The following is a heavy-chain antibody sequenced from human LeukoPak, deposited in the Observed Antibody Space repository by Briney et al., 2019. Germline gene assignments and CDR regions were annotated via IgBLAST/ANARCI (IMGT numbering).Heavy chain of an antibody. V-gene: IGHV5-51*01. J-gene: IGHJ2*01. CDR3: ARQPGMTAKSWYFDL. CDR1: GYTFTKYW. CDR2: IHPGDSHT. D-gene: IGHD2-2*01. Sequence: GESLKISCEGSGYTFTKYWIGWVRQMPGKGLEWLGIIHPGDSHTWYSPSFQGQVTISADKSISMAYLQWSSLKASDTAMYFCARQPGMTAKSWYFDLWGRGTLVTVSS.